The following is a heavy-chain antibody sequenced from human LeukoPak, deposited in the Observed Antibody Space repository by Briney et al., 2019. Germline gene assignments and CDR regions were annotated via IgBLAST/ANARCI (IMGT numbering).Heavy chain of an antibody. V-gene: IGHV1-2*02. J-gene: IGHJ4*02. D-gene: IGHD3-22*01. Sequence: ASVKVSCKASGYTFTGYYMHWVRQAPGQGLEWMGWINPNSGGTNYAQKFQGRVTMTRDTSISTAYMELSRLRSDDTAVYNCARDRRVYYDSNGYSWWWFDYWGQGALVTVSS. CDR3: ARDRRVYYDSNGYSWWWFDY. CDR1: GYTFTGYY. CDR2: INPNSGGT.